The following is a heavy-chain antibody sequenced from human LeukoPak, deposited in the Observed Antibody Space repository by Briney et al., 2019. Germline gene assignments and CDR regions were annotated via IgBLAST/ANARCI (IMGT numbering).Heavy chain of an antibody. J-gene: IGHJ5*02. CDR1: GFTFTSYD. CDR2: MNPNNGNT. CDR3: VRDREGAAISVNYWFDP. V-gene: IGHV1-8*01. D-gene: IGHD2-2*02. Sequence: ASVKVSCKASGFTFTSYDINWVRQASGQGLEWMGWMNPNNGNTGYAQKFQGRVTMTRGTSISTAYMELRGLRSEDTAVYYCVRDREGAAISVNYWFDPWGQGTLVTVSS.